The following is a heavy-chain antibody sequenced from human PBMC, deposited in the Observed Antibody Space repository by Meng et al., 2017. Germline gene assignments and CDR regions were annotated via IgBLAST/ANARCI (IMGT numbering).Heavy chain of an antibody. CDR1: GGSFSGYY. V-gene: IGHV4-34*01. J-gene: IGHJ4*02. CDR2: INHSGST. Sequence: QAQPQQWGAGLLKPSETLSLTCAVYGGSFSGYYWSWIRQPPGKGLEWIGEINHSGSTNYNPSLKSRVTISVDTSKNQFSLKLSSVTAADTAVYYCARGVQCSTSCYINYWGQGTLVTVSS. D-gene: IGHD2-2*02. CDR3: ARGVQCSTSCYINY.